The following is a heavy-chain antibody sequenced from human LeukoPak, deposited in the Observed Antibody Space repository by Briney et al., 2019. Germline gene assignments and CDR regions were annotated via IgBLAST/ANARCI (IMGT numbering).Heavy chain of an antibody. CDR2: ISAYNGNT. CDR3: ARAPPIVGASTFDI. CDR1: GYTFTSYG. V-gene: IGHV1-18*01. Sequence: ASVKVSCKGSGYTFTSYGITWVRQAPGQGLEWMGWISAYNGNTNHAQKLQGRVTMTTDTSTSTAYMELRSLRSDDTAVYYCARAPPIVGASTFDIWGQGTMVTVSS. D-gene: IGHD1-26*01. J-gene: IGHJ3*02.